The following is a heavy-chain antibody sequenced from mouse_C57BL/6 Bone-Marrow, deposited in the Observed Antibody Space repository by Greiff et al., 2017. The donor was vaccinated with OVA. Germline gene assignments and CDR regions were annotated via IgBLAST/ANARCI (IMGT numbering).Heavy chain of an antibody. J-gene: IGHJ3*01. D-gene: IGHD2-1*01. CDR1: GFSLSTSGMG. Sequence: QVTLKESGPGILQSSQTLSLTCSFSGFSLSTSGMGVSWIRQPSGKGLEWLAHIYCDDDKRYNPSLKSRPTISKDTSRNQVFLTITSVDTADTATYYGARRALYYWVFAYWGQGTLVTVSA. CDR2: IYCDDDK. CDR3: ARRALYYWVFAY. V-gene: IGHV8-12*01.